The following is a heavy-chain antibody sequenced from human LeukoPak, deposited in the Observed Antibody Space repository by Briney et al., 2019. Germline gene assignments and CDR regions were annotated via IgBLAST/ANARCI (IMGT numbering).Heavy chain of an antibody. Sequence: SETLSLTCTVSGGSISSYYWSWIRQPPGKGLEWIGYIYYSGSTNYNPSLKSRVTISVDTSKNQFSLKLSSVTAADTAVYYCARLGSGSYNGVHFDYWGQGILVTVSS. CDR2: IYYSGST. J-gene: IGHJ4*02. CDR3: ARLGSGSYNGVHFDY. V-gene: IGHV4-59*01. CDR1: GGSISSYY. D-gene: IGHD1-26*01.